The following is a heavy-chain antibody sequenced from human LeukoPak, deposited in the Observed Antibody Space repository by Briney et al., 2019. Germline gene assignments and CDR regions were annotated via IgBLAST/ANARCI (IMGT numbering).Heavy chain of an antibody. CDR1: GGSISSYY. CDR3: ARGQYSYGYYFDY. CDR2: IYYSGST. J-gene: IGHJ4*02. V-gene: IGHV4-59*01. Sequence: SETLSLTCTVSGGSISSYYWSWIRQPPGKGLEWIGYIYYSGSTNYNPSLKSRVTISVDTSKNQFSLKLSSVTAADTAVYYCARGQYSYGYYFDYWGQGTLVTLSS. D-gene: IGHD5-18*01.